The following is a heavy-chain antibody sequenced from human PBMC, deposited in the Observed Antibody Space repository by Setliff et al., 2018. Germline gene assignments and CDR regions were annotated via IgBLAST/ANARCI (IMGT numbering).Heavy chain of an antibody. V-gene: IGHV4-38-2*01. CDR2: IYHDGRA. CDR3: RRQVGGGLWYFDY. J-gene: IGHJ4*02. Sequence: PSETLSFTCAVSGLSISGEYYWGWIRQPPGGGPEWIGIIYHDGRAYYSTSLKSRVNLSLDMSKTQFSLHLNSVPAADTAVDYCRRQVGGGLWYFDYWGQGILVTVSS. D-gene: IGHD2-15*01. CDR1: GLSISGEYY.